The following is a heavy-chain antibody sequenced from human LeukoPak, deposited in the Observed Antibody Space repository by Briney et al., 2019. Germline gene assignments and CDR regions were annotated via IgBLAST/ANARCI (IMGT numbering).Heavy chain of an antibody. D-gene: IGHD1-26*01. J-gene: IGHJ5*02. V-gene: IGHV1-18*01. CDR3: ARDSAGIVGVTAWFDP. CDR1: AYTFTNYA. Sequence: ASVEVSCKASAYTFTNYAISWMRQAPGQGLEWMGWISVYNGNTNYAQKFQGRVTMTADTSTKTVYMEMRRLRVDDTAVYYCARDSAGIVGVTAWFDPWGQGTLVTVSS. CDR2: ISVYNGNT.